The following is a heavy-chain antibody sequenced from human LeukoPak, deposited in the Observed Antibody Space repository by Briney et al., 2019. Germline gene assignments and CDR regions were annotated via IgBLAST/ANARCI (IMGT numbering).Heavy chain of an antibody. CDR2: IYYSGST. CDR1: GGSISSSSYY. CDR3: ASWHYDILSLDY. D-gene: IGHD3-9*01. J-gene: IGHJ4*02. Sequence: SETLSLTCTVSGGSISSSSYYWGWIRQPPGKGLEWIGSIYYSGSTYYNPSLKSRVTISVDTSKNQFSLKLSSVTAADTAVYYCASWHYDILSLDYWGQGTLVTVSS. V-gene: IGHV4-39*01.